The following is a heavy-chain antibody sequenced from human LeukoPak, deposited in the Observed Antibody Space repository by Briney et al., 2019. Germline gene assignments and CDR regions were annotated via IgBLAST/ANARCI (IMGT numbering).Heavy chain of an antibody. CDR2: ISGSGGST. V-gene: IGHV3-23*01. Sequence: PGGSLRLSCAAPGFTFSSYAMSWVRQAPGKGLEWVSAISGSGGSTYYADSVKGRFTISRDNSKNTLYLQMNSLRAEDTAVYYCAKRMDGSSWSPVDYWGQGTLVTVSS. CDR1: GFTFSSYA. D-gene: IGHD6-13*01. CDR3: AKRMDGSSWSPVDY. J-gene: IGHJ4*02.